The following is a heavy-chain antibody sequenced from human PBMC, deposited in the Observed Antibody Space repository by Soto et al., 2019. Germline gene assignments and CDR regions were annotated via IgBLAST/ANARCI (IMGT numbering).Heavy chain of an antibody. CDR2: ISYDGSNK. CDR3: FKDASYYGMDA. V-gene: IGHV3-30*18. Sequence: PGVSLRVSCAATGFTFSSYGMHWVRQAPGKGLDLVAVISYDGSNKYYADSVKGRFTISRDNSKITLYLQMNSLRAEDTAVYYCFKDASYYGMDACGQWAALTVSS. CDR1: GFTFSSYG. J-gene: IGHJ6*02.